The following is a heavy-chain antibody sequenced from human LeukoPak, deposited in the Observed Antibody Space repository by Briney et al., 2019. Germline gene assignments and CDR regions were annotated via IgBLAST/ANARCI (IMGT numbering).Heavy chain of an antibody. CDR2: IYTSGST. Sequence: PSETLSLTCTVSGGSISSHYWSWIRQPAGKGLEWIGRIYTSGSTNYNPSLKSRVTMSVDTSKNQFSLKLSSVTAADTAVYYCARYGYYDSSGDAFDIWGQGTMVTVSS. CDR3: ARYGYYDSSGDAFDI. D-gene: IGHD3-22*01. CDR1: GGSISSHY. V-gene: IGHV4-4*07. J-gene: IGHJ3*02.